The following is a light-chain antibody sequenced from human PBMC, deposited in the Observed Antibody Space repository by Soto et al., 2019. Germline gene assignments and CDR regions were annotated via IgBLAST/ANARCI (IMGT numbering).Light chain of an antibody. CDR3: GTWDSSLSAGV. Sequence: QSVLTQPPSVSGAPGQKVTISCSGSSTNIGNNYVSWYQHLPGTAPKLLIYDNSERPSGIPDRFSGSKSATSATLGITGLQTGDEADYYCGTWDSSLSAGVFGGGTKLTVL. CDR2: DNS. J-gene: IGLJ2*01. V-gene: IGLV1-51*01. CDR1: STNIGNNY.